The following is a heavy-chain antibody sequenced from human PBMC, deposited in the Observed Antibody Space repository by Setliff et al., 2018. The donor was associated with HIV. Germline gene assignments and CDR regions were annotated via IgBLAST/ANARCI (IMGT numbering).Heavy chain of an antibody. CDR3: AKVFAYGVDGFDI. Sequence: GGSLRLSCAASGFTFSTYAMGWVRQAPGKGLEWVSTVGAVGAPTHFAESVKGRFTISKDNSKNTLYLQMSSLRDEDTAVYYCAKVFAYGVDGFDIWGQGTMVTVSS. D-gene: IGHD4-17*01. J-gene: IGHJ3*02. CDR2: VGAVGAPT. CDR1: GFTFSTYA. V-gene: IGHV3-23*01.